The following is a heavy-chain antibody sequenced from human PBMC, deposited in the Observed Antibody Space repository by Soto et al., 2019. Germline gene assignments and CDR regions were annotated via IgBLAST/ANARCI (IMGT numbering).Heavy chain of an antibody. CDR2: ISFDGSHK. J-gene: IGHJ4*02. D-gene: IGHD2-15*01. CDR3: AKDGAPRYCSRSSCHPAGAY. V-gene: IGHV3-30*18. CDR1: GFTFSSYA. Sequence: SLILSRTASGFTFSSYAMSWVRQAPGKGLDWVSFISFDGSHKYYADSVKGRFTISRDNSNNMLYLQMDSLTTEDTAVYYCAKDGAPRYCSRSSCHPAGAYWGQGTLVTVPQ.